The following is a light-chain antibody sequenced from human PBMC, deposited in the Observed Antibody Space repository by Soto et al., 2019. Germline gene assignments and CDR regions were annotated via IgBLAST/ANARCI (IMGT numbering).Light chain of an antibody. CDR3: QQYGSSET. Sequence: EIVLTQSPGTLSLSPGERATFSCRASQSVSSSYLAWYQQKPGQAPRLLIYGASSRATGIPDRFSGSGSGTDFTLTISRLEPEDFAVYYCQQYGSSETFGQGTKVDIK. CDR1: QSVSSSY. J-gene: IGKJ1*01. CDR2: GAS. V-gene: IGKV3-20*01.